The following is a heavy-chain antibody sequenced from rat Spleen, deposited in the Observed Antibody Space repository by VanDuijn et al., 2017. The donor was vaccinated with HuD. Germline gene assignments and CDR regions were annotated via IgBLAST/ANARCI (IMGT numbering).Heavy chain of an antibody. Sequence: EVQLVESGGGLVQPGRSLTLSCAASGFTFSNYGMHCIRQAPTKGLEWVASISYEGSTIYYGDSVKGRFTISRDNAKNTLSLQMDSLRTEDTATYYCATPTPGVPFVYWGQGTLVTVSS. CDR1: GFTFSNYG. CDR2: ISYEGSTI. J-gene: IGHJ3*01. D-gene: IGHD1-4*01. V-gene: IGHV5-19*01. CDR3: ATPTPGVPFVY.